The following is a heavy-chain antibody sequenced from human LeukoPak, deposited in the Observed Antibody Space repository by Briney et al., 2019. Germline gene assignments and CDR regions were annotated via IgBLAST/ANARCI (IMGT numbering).Heavy chain of an antibody. V-gene: IGHV1-2*02. D-gene: IGHD3-10*01. Sequence: ASVKVSCKASGYTFTGYYMHWVRQAPGQGLEGMGSINPISGDTNYAQKFQGRVTITADESTSTAYMELSSLRSEDTAVYYCASITMVRGVIMSWFDPWGQGTLVTVSS. CDR1: GYTFTGYY. CDR2: INPISGDT. J-gene: IGHJ5*02. CDR3: ASITMVRGVIMSWFDP.